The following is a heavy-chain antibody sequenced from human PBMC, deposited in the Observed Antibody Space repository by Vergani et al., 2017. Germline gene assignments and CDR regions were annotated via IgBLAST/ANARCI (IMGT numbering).Heavy chain of an antibody. Sequence: QVQLQESGPGLVKPSETLSLTCTVSGGSISSYYWSWIRQPPGKGLEWIGYIYYSGSTNYNPSLKSRVTISVDTSKNQFSLKLCSVTAADTAVYYCARGLSSSWHYYYYYYMDVWGKGTTVTVSS. CDR2: IYYSGST. CDR1: GGSISSYY. CDR3: ARGLSSSWHYYYYYYMDV. J-gene: IGHJ6*03. D-gene: IGHD6-13*01. V-gene: IGHV4-59*01.